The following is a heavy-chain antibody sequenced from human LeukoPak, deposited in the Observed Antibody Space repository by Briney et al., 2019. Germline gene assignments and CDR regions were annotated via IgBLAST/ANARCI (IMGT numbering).Heavy chain of an antibody. CDR3: ATLGRYGSGTNYPPGYFDY. J-gene: IGHJ4*02. Sequence: SETLSLTCTVSGGSLTTYFWSWIRQTPRKGLEWVGTFYYSGRTYYNPSLNSRVSVSVDTSPNHFSLHMNSVTAADTAVYYCATLGRYGSGTNYPPGYFDYWGQGTLVSVSS. V-gene: IGHV4-59*05. D-gene: IGHD3-10*01. CDR1: GGSLTTYF. CDR2: FYYSGRT.